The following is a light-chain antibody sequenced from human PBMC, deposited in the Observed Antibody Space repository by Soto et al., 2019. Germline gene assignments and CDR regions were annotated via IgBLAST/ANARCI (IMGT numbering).Light chain of an antibody. CDR2: EVS. CDR1: SSDVGGYNY. V-gene: IGLV2-8*01. CDR3: SSYAGSNKSV. J-gene: IGLJ1*01. Sequence: QSVLTQPPSASGSPGQSVTISCTGISSDVGGYNYVSWYQQHLGKAPKLMIYEVSKRPSGVPDRFSGSKSGNTASLTVSGLQPEDEADYYCSSYAGSNKSVFGTGTKVTVL.